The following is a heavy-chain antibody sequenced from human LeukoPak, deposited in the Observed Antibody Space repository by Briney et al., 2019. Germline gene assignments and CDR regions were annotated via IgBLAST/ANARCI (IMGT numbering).Heavy chain of an antibody. CDR3: AKGSSVYFFDL. V-gene: IGHV3-23*01. D-gene: IGHD3-22*01. CDR1: GFIFNNYG. CDR2: ISNDGGGT. Sequence: GGSLRLSCTASGFIFNNYGLIWVRRAPGKGLEWVSAISNDGGGTNYAYFVNGRFTISRHNSKNTLFLQLNSLRAEDTALYYCAKGSSVYFFDLWGQGTLVTVSS. J-gene: IGHJ4*02.